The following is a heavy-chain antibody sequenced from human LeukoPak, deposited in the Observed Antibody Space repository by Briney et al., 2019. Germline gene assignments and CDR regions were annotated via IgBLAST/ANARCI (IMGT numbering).Heavy chain of an antibody. J-gene: IGHJ1*01. D-gene: IGHD3-22*01. Sequence: AGGSLTHSCAASGFTFTGLSVNGFGQPPGKGLEWVSYVSRDGNNIYYADSVKGRFTISRDNSKNTLYLQINSLRAEDTAVYYCAKGPPNSITRIVGIDWG. CDR3: AKGPPNSITRIVGID. CDR1: GFTFTGLS. CDR2: VSRDGNNI. V-gene: IGHV3-48*01.